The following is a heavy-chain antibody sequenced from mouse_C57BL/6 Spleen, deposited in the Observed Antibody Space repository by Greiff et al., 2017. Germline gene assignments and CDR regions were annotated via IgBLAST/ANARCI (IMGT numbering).Heavy chain of an antibody. CDR2: IDPTSGGT. D-gene: IGHD2-5*01. CDR3: AREESYYSNEGYFDV. V-gene: IGHV1-72*01. Sequence: QVQLQPPGAELVKPGASVKLSCQASGYTFTSYWMHWVKQRPGRGLEWIGRIDPTSGGTKYNETFKSKATLTVYKPSRTAYMQLSSLTSEDSALCYCAREESYYSNEGYFDVWGTGTTVTVSS. CDR1: GYTFTSYW. J-gene: IGHJ1*03.